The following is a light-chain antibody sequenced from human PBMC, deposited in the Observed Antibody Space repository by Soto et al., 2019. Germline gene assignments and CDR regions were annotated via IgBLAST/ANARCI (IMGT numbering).Light chain of an antibody. CDR1: NSDAVGYNY. Sequence: QFALAQPASLSGSPGQSLTISCTGNNSDAVGYNYVSWYQHHPGKAPKLMIFDVSNRPSGVSNRFSGSKSGNTASLTISGLQPEDEADYYCSSYTTSNTRQIVFGTGTKVTVL. CDR3: SSYTTSNTRQIV. CDR2: DVS. J-gene: IGLJ1*01. V-gene: IGLV2-14*03.